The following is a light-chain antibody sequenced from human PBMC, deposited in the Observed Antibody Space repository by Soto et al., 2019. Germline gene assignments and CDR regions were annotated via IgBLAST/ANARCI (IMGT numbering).Light chain of an antibody. CDR1: SSDVGGYKY. Sequence: QSALTQPPSASGSPGQSVTISCTGTSSDVGGYKYVSWYQQHPGKAPKLILYEVSKRPSGVPDRFSGSKSGNTASLTVSGLQAEDEADYYCCSYAGSYTYVFGTGTKVTVL. CDR3: CSYAGSYTYV. CDR2: EVS. J-gene: IGLJ1*01. V-gene: IGLV2-8*01.